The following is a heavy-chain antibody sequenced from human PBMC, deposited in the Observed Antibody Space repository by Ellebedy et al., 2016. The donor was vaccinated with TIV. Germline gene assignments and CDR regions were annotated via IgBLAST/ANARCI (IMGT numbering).Heavy chain of an antibody. Sequence: GGSLRLSCAASGFSYSTYWMSWVRKAPGKGLEWVANINQDGSEKYYVDSVKGRLTIPRDNAKDSLYLQMTSLRAEDTALYYCARDGYPYATDVWGQGTTVTVSS. CDR2: INQDGSEK. D-gene: IGHD5-18*01. J-gene: IGHJ6*02. CDR3: ARDGYPYATDV. V-gene: IGHV3-7*01. CDR1: GFSYSTYW.